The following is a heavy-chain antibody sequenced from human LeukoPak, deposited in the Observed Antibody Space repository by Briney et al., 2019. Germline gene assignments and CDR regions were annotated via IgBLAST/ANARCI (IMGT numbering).Heavy chain of an antibody. CDR3: ARPVYYDILTGYDYYGMDV. CDR1: GYTFTSYG. V-gene: IGHV1-18*01. D-gene: IGHD3-9*01. CDR2: ISAYNGNT. J-gene: IGHJ6*02. Sequence: GASVKVSCKASGYTFTSYGISWARQAPGQGLEWMGWISAYNGNTNYAQKLQGRVTMTTDTSTSTAYMELRSLRSDDTAVYYCARPVYYDILTGYDYYGMDVWGQGTTVTVSS.